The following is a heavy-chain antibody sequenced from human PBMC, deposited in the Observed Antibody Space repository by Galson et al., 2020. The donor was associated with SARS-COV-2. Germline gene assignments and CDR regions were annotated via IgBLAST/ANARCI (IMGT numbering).Heavy chain of an antibody. CDR2: IYYSGST. V-gene: IGHV4-59*08. D-gene: IGHD4-17*01. Sequence: ASETLSLTCTVSGGSISSYYWSWIRQPPGKGLEWIGYIYYSGSTNYNPSLKSRVTISVDTSKNQFSLKLSSVTAADTAVYYCARLDHGDYWGWFDPWGQGTLVTVSS. CDR1: GGSISSYY. CDR3: ARLDHGDYWGWFDP. J-gene: IGHJ5*02.